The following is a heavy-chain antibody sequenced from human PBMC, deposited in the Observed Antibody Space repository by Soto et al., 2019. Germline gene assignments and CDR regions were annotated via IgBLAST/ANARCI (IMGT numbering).Heavy chain of an antibody. V-gene: IGHV3-30-3*01. J-gene: IGHJ4*02. Sequence: QVQLVKSGGGVVQPGTSLRLSCAASGFAVSSYSVHWVHQAPGKGLEWVAAMSLDGNSRYFADSVKGRFTISRDTSKNTWSLQMNSLGPEDSAVYHCKRGRSVIANNNFEHWGQGTQFTVSS. D-gene: IGHD2-21*01. CDR1: GFAVSSYS. CDR2: MSLDGNSR. CDR3: KRGRSVIANNNFEH.